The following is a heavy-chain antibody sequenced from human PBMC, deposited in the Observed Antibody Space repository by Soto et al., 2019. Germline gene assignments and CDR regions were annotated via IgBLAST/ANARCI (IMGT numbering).Heavy chain of an antibody. CDR2: IWYDGSNK. J-gene: IGHJ6*02. CDR1: GFTFSSHG. Sequence: PGGTLRLSCVASGFTFSSHGMHWVRQAPGKGLEWVAVIWYDGSNKYYADSVKGRFTISRDNSDNMLYLQMNRLGAEDTAAYYCARAPETSGTQPRGDMDVWGQETTLTVSS. CDR3: ARAPETSGTQPRGDMDV. D-gene: IGHD3-10*01. V-gene: IGHV3-33*01.